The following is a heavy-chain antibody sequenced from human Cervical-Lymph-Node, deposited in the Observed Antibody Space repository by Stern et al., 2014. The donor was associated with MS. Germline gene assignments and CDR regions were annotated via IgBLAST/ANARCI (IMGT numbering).Heavy chain of an antibody. J-gene: IGHJ3*02. D-gene: IGHD2/OR15-2a*01. Sequence: QLVESGGGVVQPGRSLRLSCVASGLTFSTSVMHWVRQAPGKGLAWVAVVWNDGSKEHFTESVKGRFSTSRDTAKNTLHLQMSSLRAEDTAVYFCATSTASDAFDIWGQGTLVTVSS. CDR1: GLTFSTSV. CDR3: ATSTASDAFDI. CDR2: VWNDGSKE. V-gene: IGHV3-33*01.